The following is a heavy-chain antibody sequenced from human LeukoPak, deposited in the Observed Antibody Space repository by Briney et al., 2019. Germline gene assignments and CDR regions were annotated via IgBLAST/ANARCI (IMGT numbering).Heavy chain of an antibody. V-gene: IGHV3-9*01. CDR1: GFTFDDYA. CDR2: ISWNSGSI. D-gene: IGHD2-2*01. J-gene: IGHJ2*01. CDR3: AKYRSTSSNWYFDL. Sequence: GRSLRLSCAASGFTFDDYAMHWVRQAPGKGLEWVSGISWNSGSIGYADSVKGRFTISRDNAKNSLYLQMNSLRAEDTALYYCAKYRSTSSNWYFDLWGRGTLVTVSS.